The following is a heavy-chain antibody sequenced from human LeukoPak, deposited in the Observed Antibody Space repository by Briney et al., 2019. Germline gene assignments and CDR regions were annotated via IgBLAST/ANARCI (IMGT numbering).Heavy chain of an antibody. V-gene: IGHV3-30*18. CDR2: ISYDGSNK. J-gene: IGHJ4*02. CDR3: AKDRSSSWTWTIDY. Sequence: GRSLRLSCAVFGFAFSSNGMHWVRQAPGKGLEWVALISYDGSNKYYADSVKGRFTISRDNSKNTLYLQMNSLRAEDTAVYYCAKDRSSSWTWTIDYWGQGTLVTVSS. CDR1: GFAFSSNG. D-gene: IGHD6-13*01.